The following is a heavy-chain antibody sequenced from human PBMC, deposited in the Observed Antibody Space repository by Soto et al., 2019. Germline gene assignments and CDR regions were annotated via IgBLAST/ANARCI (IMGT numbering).Heavy chain of an antibody. V-gene: IGHV5-51*01. J-gene: IGHJ4*02. CDR1: GYSFTSYW. D-gene: IGHD5-18*01. CDR3: ARQSKRYSYGYELSY. CDR2: IYPGDSDT. Sequence: PGESLKISCKGSGYSFTSYWIGWVRQMPGKVLEWMGIIYPGDSDTRYGPSFQGQVTISADKSISTAYLQWSSLKASDTAMYYCARQSKRYSYGYELSYWGQGXLVTVSS.